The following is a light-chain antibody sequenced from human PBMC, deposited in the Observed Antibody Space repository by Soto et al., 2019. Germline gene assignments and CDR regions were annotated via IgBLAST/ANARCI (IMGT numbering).Light chain of an antibody. CDR1: QSVNSY. CDR2: DAS. Sequence: EIVFTQPPGTLSLAKGERPTLSCRASQSVNSYLAWYQQKPGQAPRLLIYDASNRATGIPARFSGSGSGTDFTLTISSLGPEDFAVYYCQQRSNWPLPFGGGTKVDIK. V-gene: IGKV3-11*01. J-gene: IGKJ4*01. CDR3: QQRSNWPLP.